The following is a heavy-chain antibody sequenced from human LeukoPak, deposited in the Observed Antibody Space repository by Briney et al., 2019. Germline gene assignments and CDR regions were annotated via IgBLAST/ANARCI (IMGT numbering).Heavy chain of an antibody. CDR2: IKKDGSEK. CDR1: GFTFSNYW. D-gene: IGHD6-13*01. Sequence: PGGSLRLSCAASGFTFSNYWMTWVRQAPGKGLEWVANIKKDGSEKNYVDSVKGRFTISRDNAKNSLYLQMNSLRAEDTAVYYCARGLIAAAGTYDAFDIWGQGTMVTVSS. J-gene: IGHJ3*02. V-gene: IGHV3-7*01. CDR3: ARGLIAAAGTYDAFDI.